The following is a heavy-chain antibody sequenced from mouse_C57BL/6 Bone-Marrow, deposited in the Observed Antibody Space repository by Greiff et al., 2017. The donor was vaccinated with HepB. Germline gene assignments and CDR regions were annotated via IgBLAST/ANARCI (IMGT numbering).Heavy chain of an antibody. CDR2: ISSGGSYT. J-gene: IGHJ3*01. V-gene: IGHV5-6*01. D-gene: IGHD1-1*01. Sequence: EVQVVESGGDLVKPGGSLKLSCAASGFTFSSYGMSWVRQTPDKRLEWVATISSGGSYTYYPDSVKGRFTISRDNAKNTLYLRMSSLKSEDTAMYYCARQRDYYRRTWFAYWGQGTLVTVSA. CDR3: ARQRDYYRRTWFAY. CDR1: GFTFSSYG.